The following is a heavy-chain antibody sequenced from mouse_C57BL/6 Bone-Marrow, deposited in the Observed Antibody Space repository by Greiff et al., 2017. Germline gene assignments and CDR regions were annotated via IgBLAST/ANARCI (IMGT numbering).Heavy chain of an antibody. CDR3: ARDVYFYYAMND. CDR2: IDPSDSYT. Sequence: QVQLQQPGAELVRPGTSVKLSCKASGYTFTSSWMHWVKQRPGQGLEWIGVIDPSDSYTNYNQKFKGKATLTVDTASSTAYMKLSSLTSEDSAVYYCARDVYFYYAMNDWDQGTSVTVSS. V-gene: IGHV1-59*01. CDR1: GYTFTSSW. J-gene: IGHJ4*01. D-gene: IGHD1-1*01.